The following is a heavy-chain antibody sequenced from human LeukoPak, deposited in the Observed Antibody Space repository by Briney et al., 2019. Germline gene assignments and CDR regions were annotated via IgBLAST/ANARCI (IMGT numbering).Heavy chain of an antibody. D-gene: IGHD2-2*01. J-gene: IGHJ6*02. CDR1: GFTFSDYY. CDR3: ARSLPAAPLDPSYYYYGMDV. CDR2: ISSSSSTI. V-gene: IGHV3-11*04. Sequence: PGGSLRLSCAASGFTFSDYYMSWIRQAPGKGLEWVSYISSSSSTIYYADSVKGRFTISRDNAKNSLYLQMNSLRAEDTAVYYCARSLPAAPLDPSYYYYGMDVWGQGTTVTVSS.